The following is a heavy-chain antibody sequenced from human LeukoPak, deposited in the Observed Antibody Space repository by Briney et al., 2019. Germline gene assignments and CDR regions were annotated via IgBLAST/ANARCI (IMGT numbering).Heavy chain of an antibody. CDR2: IIPILGIA. J-gene: IGHJ4*01. CDR3: ARLVVMAAD. D-gene: IGHD5-24*01. CDR1: GGTFSSYA. Sequence: SVKVSCKASGGTFSSYAISWVRQAPGKGLEWMGRIIPILGIANFAQKFQGRVTITADKSTSTAYMELRSLRSEDTAVYYCARLVVMAADWGPGALGTVSS. V-gene: IGHV1-69*04.